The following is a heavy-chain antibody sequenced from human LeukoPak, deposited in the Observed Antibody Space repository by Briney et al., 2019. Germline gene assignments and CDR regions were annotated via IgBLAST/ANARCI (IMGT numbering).Heavy chain of an antibody. CDR3: AKRVGGAPDY. J-gene: IGHJ4*02. V-gene: IGHV3-23*01. CDR2: IGGDGVGK. CDR1: GFIFKNYA. Sequence: GGSLRLSCAASGFIFKNYAMMWVRQAPGKGLEWVSAIGGDGVGKDYADSVKGRFTISRDNFKDTVYLEMNSLRVEDTALYYCAKRVGGAPDYWGLGTLVTVAS. D-gene: IGHD1-26*01.